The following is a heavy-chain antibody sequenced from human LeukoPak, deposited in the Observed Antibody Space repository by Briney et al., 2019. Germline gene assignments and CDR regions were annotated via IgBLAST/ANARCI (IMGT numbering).Heavy chain of an antibody. V-gene: IGHV4-39*01. D-gene: IGHD6-6*01. CDR1: GGSISSSSYY. CDR3: AGSSSILDY. Sequence: SETLSLTCTVSGGSISSSSYYWGWIRQPPGKGLEWIGSIYYSGSTYYNPSLKGRVTISVDTSKNQFSLKLSSVTAADTAVYYCAGSSSILDYWGQGTLVTVSS. CDR2: IYYSGST. J-gene: IGHJ4*02.